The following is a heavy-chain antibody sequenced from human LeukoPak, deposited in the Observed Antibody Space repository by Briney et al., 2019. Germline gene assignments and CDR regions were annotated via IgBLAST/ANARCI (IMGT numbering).Heavy chain of an antibody. D-gene: IGHD2-15*01. Sequence: NSGGSLRLSCAASGFTFSSYGMHWVRQAPGKGLEWVSSITGSSDFMSYADSVKGRFTISRDNARNSLYLQLNSLRAEDTAVYYCAGDFSLSRSSDYWGQGTLVTVSS. J-gene: IGHJ4*02. CDR3: AGDFSLSRSSDY. V-gene: IGHV3-21*06. CDR1: GFTFSSYG. CDR2: ITGSSDFM.